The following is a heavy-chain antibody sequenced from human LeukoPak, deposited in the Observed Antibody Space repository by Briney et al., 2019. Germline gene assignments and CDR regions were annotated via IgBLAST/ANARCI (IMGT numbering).Heavy chain of an antibody. CDR3: ARERRIAVAGTTGGFDP. D-gene: IGHD6-13*01. CDR2: ISSSSSYI. CDR1: GFTFISYN. V-gene: IGHV3-21*01. J-gene: IGHJ5*02. Sequence: GSLRLSCAASGFTFISYNMNWVRQAPGKGLEWVSSISSSSSYIYYADSVKGRFTISRDNAKNSLYLQMNSLRAEDTAVYYCARERRIAVAGTTGGFDPWGQGTLVTVSS.